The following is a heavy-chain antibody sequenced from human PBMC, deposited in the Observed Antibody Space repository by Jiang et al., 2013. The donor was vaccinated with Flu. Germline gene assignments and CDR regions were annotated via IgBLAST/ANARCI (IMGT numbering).Heavy chain of an antibody. J-gene: IGHJ5*02. CDR3: ARVPRFGLVVVPAAEFDP. V-gene: IGHV1-69*06. CDR1: GGTFSSYA. CDR2: IIPIFGTA. Sequence: GAEVKKPGSSVKVSCKASGGTFSSYAISWVRQAPGQGLEWMGGIIPIFGTANYAQKFQGRVTITADKSTSTAYMELSSLRSEDTAVYYCARVPRFGLVVVPAAEFDPWGQGTLVTVSS. D-gene: IGHD2-2*01.